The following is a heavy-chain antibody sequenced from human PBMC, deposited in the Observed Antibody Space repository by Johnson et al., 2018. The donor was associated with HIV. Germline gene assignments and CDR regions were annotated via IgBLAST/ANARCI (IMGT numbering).Heavy chain of an antibody. CDR3: ARDADAFDI. CDR2: VNSDGSSI. Sequence: VQLVESGGGVVQPGRSLRLSCAASGFSFSGYWMHWVRQAPGKGLVWVSRVNSDGSSISYADSVKGRLTISRDNAKNSLYLQMNSLRAGDTAVYYCARDADAFDIWGQGTMVTVYS. V-gene: IGHV3-74*01. J-gene: IGHJ3*02. CDR1: GFSFSGYW.